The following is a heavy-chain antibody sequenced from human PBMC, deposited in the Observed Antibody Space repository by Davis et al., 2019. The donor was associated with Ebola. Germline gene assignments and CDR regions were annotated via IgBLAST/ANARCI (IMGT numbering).Heavy chain of an antibody. CDR3: ARDLGTMVDV. J-gene: IGHJ6*02. V-gene: IGHV1-8*01. CDR1: GYTFTSYD. Sequence: AASVKVSCKASGYTFTSYDINWVRQATGQGLEWMGWMNPNSGNTGYAQNFQGRVTMTRNTSITTAYMELSSLRSEDTAVYYCARDLGTMVDVWGQGTTVTVSS. CDR2: MNPNSGNT. D-gene: IGHD3-10*01.